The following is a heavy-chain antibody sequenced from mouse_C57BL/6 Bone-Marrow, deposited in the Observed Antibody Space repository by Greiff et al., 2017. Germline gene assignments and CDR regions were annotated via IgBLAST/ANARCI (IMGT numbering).Heavy chain of an antibody. CDR2: IHPNSGST. D-gene: IGHD3-3*01. CDR3: ARGGRNRYFDV. V-gene: IGHV1-64*01. CDR1: GYTFTSYW. Sequence: FQLQQSGAELVKPGASVKVSCKASGYTFTSYWMHWVKQRPGQGLEWIGRIHPNSGSTNYNEKFKSKDTLTVDKSSSTAYMQLSSLTSEDSAVYYCARGGRNRYFDVWGTGTTVTVSS. J-gene: IGHJ1*03.